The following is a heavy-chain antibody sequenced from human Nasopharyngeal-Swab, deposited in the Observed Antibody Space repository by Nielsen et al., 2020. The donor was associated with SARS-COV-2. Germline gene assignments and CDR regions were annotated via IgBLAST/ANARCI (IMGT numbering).Heavy chain of an antibody. CDR1: GFTFRSYA. CDR2: ISGGGGST. CDR3: ARFPRYDLYSFQSEYFQN. Sequence: GSLRLSCAASGFTFRSYAMGWVRQAPGKGLEWVSGISGGGGSTYYADSVKGRFTISRDNYNSKNTVDLQMNSLRAEDTAVYYCARFPRYDLYSFQSEYFQNWGQGTLVTVSS. J-gene: IGHJ1*01. V-gene: IGHV3-23*01. D-gene: IGHD3-3*01.